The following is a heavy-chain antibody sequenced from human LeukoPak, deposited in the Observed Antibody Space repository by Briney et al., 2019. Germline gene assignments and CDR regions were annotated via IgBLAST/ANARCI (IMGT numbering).Heavy chain of an antibody. J-gene: IGHJ4*02. CDR2: IYYDGSHK. CDR3: ASLQVF. V-gene: IGHV3-33*01. D-gene: IGHD5-24*01. CDR1: GFTFDSYV. Sequence: GGSLRLSCAASGFTFDSYVIHWVRQAPGKGLEWVGAIYYDGSHKFYVDSVKGRFTISRDNSKNTLYLQMNSLRAEDTGVYYCASLQVFWGQGTLVTVSS.